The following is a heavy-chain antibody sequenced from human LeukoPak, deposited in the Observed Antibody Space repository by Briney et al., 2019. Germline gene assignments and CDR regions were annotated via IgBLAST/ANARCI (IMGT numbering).Heavy chain of an antibody. CDR1: GGSISSYY. V-gene: IGHV4-4*07. CDR2: IYPSGNT. D-gene: IGHD2-2*01. CDR3: ARGSGTSTHDAFDI. Sequence: SETLSLTCTVSGGSISSYYWSWIRQPAGKGLEWIGRIYPSGNTNYNPSLKSRVTMSIDTSKNQFSLNLSSVTAADTAVYYCARGSGTSTHDAFDIWGHGTMVTVS. J-gene: IGHJ3*02.